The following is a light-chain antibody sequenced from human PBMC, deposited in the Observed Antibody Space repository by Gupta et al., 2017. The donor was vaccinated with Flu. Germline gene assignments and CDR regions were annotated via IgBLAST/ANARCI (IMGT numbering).Light chain of an antibody. CDR1: SSTIGSNY. CDR3: EASEDSRSGSYV. J-gene: IGLJ1*01. Sequence: QSVLTQPPSASGTPGQRVTISCSGSSSTIGSNYVYWYQQLPGTAPKLLIYRNNKRPSGATARCSGSKSGPSAAIAISGLRSEEEAAYYCEASEDSRSGSYVFGTGTKVTVL. V-gene: IGLV1-47*01. CDR2: RNN.